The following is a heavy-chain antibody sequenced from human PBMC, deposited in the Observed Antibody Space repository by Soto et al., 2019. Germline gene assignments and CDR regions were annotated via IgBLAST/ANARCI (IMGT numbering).Heavy chain of an antibody. V-gene: IGHV1-2*02. CDR3: AREDDYGGNYDFGF. CDR1: GYPFSNYY. J-gene: IGHJ4*02. CDR2: INPKSGGA. D-gene: IGHD4-17*01. Sequence: QVHLVQSGAEVKRPGASVKVSCEASGYPFSNYYMHWVRQAPGRGLEWMGWINPKSGGANYAHKFQGRVTMTRDTSISTAYMELTRLRSDDTAVYYCAREDDYGGNYDFGFWGQGTLVIVSS.